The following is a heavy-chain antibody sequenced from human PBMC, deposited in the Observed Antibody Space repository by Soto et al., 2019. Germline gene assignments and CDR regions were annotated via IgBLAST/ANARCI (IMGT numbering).Heavy chain of an antibody. CDR2: INTDGSST. CDR3: ARRGQVGSGLAH. J-gene: IGHJ5*02. CDR1: GFTFSSYW. D-gene: IGHD1-26*01. V-gene: IGHV3-74*01. Sequence: GGSLRLSCAASGFTFSSYWVHWVRQAPGKGLVWVSRINTDGSSTSYADSVKGRFTISRDNAKDTLYLQMNSLGAEDTAVYYCARRGQVGSGLAHWGQGTLVTVSS.